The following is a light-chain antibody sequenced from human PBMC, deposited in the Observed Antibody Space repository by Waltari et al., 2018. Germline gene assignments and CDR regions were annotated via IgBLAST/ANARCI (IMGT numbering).Light chain of an antibody. CDR2: WAS. J-gene: IGKJ2*01. Sequence: DIVMTQSPDSLSVSLGARATINSKSSQSVLYSSNNKNYLAWYKQKPGQPPKLLIYWASTRESGVPDRFSGSGSGTDFTLTISSLQAEDVAVYYCQQYYSTPYTFGQGTKLEIK. CDR1: QSVLYSSNNKNY. CDR3: QQYYSTPYT. V-gene: IGKV4-1*01.